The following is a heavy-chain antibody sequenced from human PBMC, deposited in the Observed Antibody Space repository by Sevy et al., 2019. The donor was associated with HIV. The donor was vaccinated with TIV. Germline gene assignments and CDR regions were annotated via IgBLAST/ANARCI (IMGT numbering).Heavy chain of an antibody. D-gene: IGHD3-10*01. CDR2: ISAYNGNT. Sequence: ASVKVSCKASGYTFISYAINWVRQAPGQGLEWMGWISAYNGNTNYAQKLQGRVTMTTDTSSSTACMELRGLRYGDTGGYYCGRSYGSGNYYGYWGQGTLVTVSS. V-gene: IGHV1-18*01. CDR1: GYTFISYA. J-gene: IGHJ4*02. CDR3: GRSYGSGNYYGY.